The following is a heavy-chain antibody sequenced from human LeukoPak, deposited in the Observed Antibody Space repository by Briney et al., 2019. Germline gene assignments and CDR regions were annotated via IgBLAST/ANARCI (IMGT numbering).Heavy chain of an antibody. CDR1: DGSISSSSYY. CDR2: IYYSGST. CDR3: ARKRSIAAPRNWFDP. D-gene: IGHD6-6*01. V-gene: IGHV4-39*07. J-gene: IGHJ5*02. Sequence: SETLSLTCTVSDGSISSSSYYWGWIRQPPGKGLEWIGSIYYSGSTYYNPSLKSRVTISVDTSKYQFSLKLSSVTAADTAVYYCARKRSIAAPRNWFDPWGQGTLVTVSS.